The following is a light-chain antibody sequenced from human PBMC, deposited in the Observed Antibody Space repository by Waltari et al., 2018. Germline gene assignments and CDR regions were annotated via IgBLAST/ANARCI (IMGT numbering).Light chain of an antibody. CDR3: QKYGTVPAT. Sequence: EIVLTQSPGTLSLSPGERATLSCRASQCVRRTLAWYQQKPGQAHRLLIYDAPTRATGIPDRFSGSGSGTDFSLTISRLEPEDFAVDFCQKYGTVPATFGQGTKVEIK. V-gene: IGKV3-20*01. CDR1: QCVRRT. CDR2: DAP. J-gene: IGKJ1*01.